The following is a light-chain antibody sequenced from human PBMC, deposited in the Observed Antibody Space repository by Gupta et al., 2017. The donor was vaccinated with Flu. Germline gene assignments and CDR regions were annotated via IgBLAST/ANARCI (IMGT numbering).Light chain of an antibody. J-gene: IGKJ1*01. Sequence: EIVLTQSPATLSLSQGERATLSCRASQSASSYFAWYQKKPGPAPMLIIYDISKRATGIPAICSGSGSAKDFTLTSSVLEPEDCAYYYWQQGYQPCTFGRGTKVEIK. CDR3: QQGYQPCT. CDR1: QSASSY. CDR2: DIS. V-gene: IGKV3-11*01.